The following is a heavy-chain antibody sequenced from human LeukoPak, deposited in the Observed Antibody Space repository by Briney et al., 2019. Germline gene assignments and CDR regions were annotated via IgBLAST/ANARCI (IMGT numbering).Heavy chain of an antibody. CDR2: FYYSGNT. V-gene: IGHV4-38-2*02. CDR1: GYSISSGFY. CDR3: ARDNGGDDPPTLDY. J-gene: IGHJ4*02. Sequence: SETLSLTCAVSGYSISSGFYWAWIRQPPGKGLEWLGIFYYSGNTYYNPSLKSRLTISVDTSKDEFSLKLSSVTAADTAVYYCARDNGGDDPPTLDYWGQGTLVTVSS. D-gene: IGHD2-8*01.